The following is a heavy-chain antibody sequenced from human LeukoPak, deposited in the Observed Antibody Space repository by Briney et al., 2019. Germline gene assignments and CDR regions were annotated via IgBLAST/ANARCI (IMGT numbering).Heavy chain of an antibody. V-gene: IGHV3-48*03. D-gene: IGHD5-18*01. CDR3: ARGFRDTAMFLDY. Sequence: GGALRLSCAASGFIFRSYVMNEVRPAPGRELAWIAAISSSSSNVYYAASVRGRFTISRDNAENSLYLQLNTMRAEDTAVYYCARGFRDTAMFLDYWGQGTLVTVSS. CDR1: GFIFRSYV. CDR2: ISSSSSNV. J-gene: IGHJ4*02.